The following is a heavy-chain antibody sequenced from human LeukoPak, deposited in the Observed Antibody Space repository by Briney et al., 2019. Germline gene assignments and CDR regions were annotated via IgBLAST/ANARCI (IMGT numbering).Heavy chain of an antibody. D-gene: IGHD6-13*01. CDR1: GFTFSRHW. CDR3: ARLEKQQRGFYFDY. J-gene: IGHJ4*02. V-gene: IGHV3-53*01. Sequence: PGGSLRLSCAASGFTFSRHWMYWVRQAPGKGLEWVSVIYADGSTYYADSVKGRFTISRDNSKNTVYLQVNTLRAEDTALYYCARLEKQQRGFYFDYWGQGTLVTVSS. CDR2: IYADGST.